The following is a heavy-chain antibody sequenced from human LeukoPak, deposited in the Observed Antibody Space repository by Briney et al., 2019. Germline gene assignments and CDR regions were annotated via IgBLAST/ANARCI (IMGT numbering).Heavy chain of an antibody. CDR2: IIPIFGTA. D-gene: IGHD2-2*01. J-gene: IGHJ4*02. V-gene: IGHV1-69*01. CDR3: ARLVPAAGGFDY. CDR1: GGTFSSYA. Sequence: SVKVSCKASGGTFSSYAISWVRQAPGQGLEWMGGIIPIFGTANYAQKFQGRVTITADESTSTAYMELSSLRSEDTAVYYCARLVPAAGGFDYWGQGTLVTVSS.